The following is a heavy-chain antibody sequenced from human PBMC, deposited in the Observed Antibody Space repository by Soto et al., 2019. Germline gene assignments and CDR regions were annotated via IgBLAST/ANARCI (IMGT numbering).Heavy chain of an antibody. CDR1: RGSINSGDYF. V-gene: IGHV4-30-4*01. J-gene: IGHJ5*02. CDR3: GRVGRRDGNSSPGRFET. Sequence: PSETLSLTCIVSRGSINSGDYFWIWIRHAPGKGLEWIGYTYYDGTTYYSPSLKRRVTVSVDTPKNKFFLKVNSVTAADTDVYYCGRVGRRDGNSSPGRFETWGQGILVTVSS. D-gene: IGHD1-26*01. CDR2: TYYDGTT.